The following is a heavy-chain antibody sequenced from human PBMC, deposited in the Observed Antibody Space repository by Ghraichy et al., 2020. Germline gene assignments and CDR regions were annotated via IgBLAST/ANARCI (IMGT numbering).Heavy chain of an antibody. J-gene: IGHJ4*02. D-gene: IGHD3-22*01. CDR2: IKQDGSEK. V-gene: IGHV3-7*01. CDR1: GFTFSSYW. Sequence: GESLNISCAASGFTFSSYWMSWVRQAPGKGLEWVANIKQDGSEKYYVDSVKGRFTISRDNAKNSLYLQMNSLRAEDTAVYYCARDEPRWLHHLNWGQGTLVTVSS. CDR3: ARDEPRWLHHLN.